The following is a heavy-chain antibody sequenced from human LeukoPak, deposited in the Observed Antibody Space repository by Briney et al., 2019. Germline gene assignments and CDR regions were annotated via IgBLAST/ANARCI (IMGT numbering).Heavy chain of an antibody. CDR1: GFTFSTYW. Sequence: HPGGSLRLSCAVSGFTFSTYWMSWVRQAPGKGLEWVSAISGSGGSTYYADSVKGRFTISRDNSKNTLYLQMNSLRAEDTAVYYCAKESGFWWELEDPPNWFDPWGQGTLVTVSS. CDR3: AKESGFWWELEDPPNWFDP. CDR2: ISGSGGST. V-gene: IGHV3-23*01. D-gene: IGHD1-26*01. J-gene: IGHJ5*02.